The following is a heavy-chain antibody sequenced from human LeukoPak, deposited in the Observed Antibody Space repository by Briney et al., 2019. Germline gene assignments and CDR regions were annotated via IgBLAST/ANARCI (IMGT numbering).Heavy chain of an antibody. V-gene: IGHV5-51*01. CDR2: IYPGDSDT. D-gene: IGHD3-10*01. CDR1: GYSFTNYW. Sequence: GESLKISCKGSGYSFTNYWIGGVRQMPGKGLGWMGIIYPGDSDTRYSRSFQGQVTISADKSISTAYLPWSSLKVSDTAMYYCARHGDYYGSGTFDYWGQGTLVTVSS. J-gene: IGHJ4*02. CDR3: ARHGDYYGSGTFDY.